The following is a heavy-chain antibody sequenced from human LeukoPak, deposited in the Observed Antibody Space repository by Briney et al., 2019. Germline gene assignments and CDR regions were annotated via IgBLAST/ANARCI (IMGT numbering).Heavy chain of an antibody. V-gene: IGHV3-21*01. CDR3: ARLAAAGLFDY. J-gene: IGHJ4*02. D-gene: IGHD6-13*01. Sequence: GGSLRLSCAASGFTFSSYSMNWVRQAPGKGLEWVSSISSSSSYIYYADSVKGRFTISRDNAKNSLYLQTNSLRAEDTAVYYCARLAAAGLFDYWGQGTLVTVSS. CDR2: ISSSSSYI. CDR1: GFTFSSYS.